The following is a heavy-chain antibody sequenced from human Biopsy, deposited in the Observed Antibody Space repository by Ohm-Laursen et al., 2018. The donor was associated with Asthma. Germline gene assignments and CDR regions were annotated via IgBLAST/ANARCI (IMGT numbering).Heavy chain of an antibody. CDR2: ISFDGTNK. D-gene: IGHD2-15*01. Sequence: SLRLSCTASGFSFSSYGMHRVRQTPGKGLEWVAVISFDGTNKYYADSVKGRFTISRDNSKNTLDLQMNSLSAEDSAVYYCARVDGVIEPATRMGGMDVWGQGTTVTVSS. CDR1: GFSFSSYG. CDR3: ARVDGVIEPATRMGGMDV. V-gene: IGHV3-30*03. J-gene: IGHJ6*02.